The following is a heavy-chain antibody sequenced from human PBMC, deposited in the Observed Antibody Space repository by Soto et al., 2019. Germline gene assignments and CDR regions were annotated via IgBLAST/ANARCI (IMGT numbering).Heavy chain of an antibody. Sequence: QVQLVQSGAEVKKPGSSVKVSCKASGGTFSSYAISWVRQAPGQGLEWMGGIIPIFGTANYAQKFQGRVTITAEESTGTAYMGLSSLRSEDTAVYYCARSHYDYVWGSYRLDAFDIWGQGTMVTVSS. V-gene: IGHV1-69*01. CDR2: IIPIFGTA. J-gene: IGHJ3*02. CDR3: ARSHYDYVWGSYRLDAFDI. D-gene: IGHD3-16*02. CDR1: GGTFSSYA.